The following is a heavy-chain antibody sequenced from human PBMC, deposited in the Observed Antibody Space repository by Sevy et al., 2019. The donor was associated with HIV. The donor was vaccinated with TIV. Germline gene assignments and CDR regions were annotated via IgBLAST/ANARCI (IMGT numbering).Heavy chain of an antibody. J-gene: IGHJ6*02. CDR1: GFTFSGSA. Sequence: GGSLRLSCSASGFTFSGSALHWVRQAPGKGLEYVSVISSSGSGTYYAEPVKGRFTISRDNSKNTLYLQMRSLRTEDTAVYYCVKDSIFYDSSSGYRPFYYYGMDVWGQGTSVTVSS. CDR2: ISSSGSGT. CDR3: VKDSIFYDSSSGYRPFYYYGMDV. V-gene: IGHV3-64D*09. D-gene: IGHD3-3*01.